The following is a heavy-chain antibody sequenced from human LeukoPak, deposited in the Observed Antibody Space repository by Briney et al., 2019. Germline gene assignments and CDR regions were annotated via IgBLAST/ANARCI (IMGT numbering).Heavy chain of an antibody. Sequence: PGGSLRLSCSASGFTFSSYAMHWVRQAPGKGLEYVSAITSNGGSTYCADSVKGRFTISRDNSRNTLYLQMSSLRAEDTAVYYCVKGRCSSTSCYGGDYWGQGTLVTVSS. D-gene: IGHD2-2*01. V-gene: IGHV3-64D*06. CDR2: ITSNGGST. J-gene: IGHJ4*02. CDR1: GFTFSSYA. CDR3: VKGRCSSTSCYGGDY.